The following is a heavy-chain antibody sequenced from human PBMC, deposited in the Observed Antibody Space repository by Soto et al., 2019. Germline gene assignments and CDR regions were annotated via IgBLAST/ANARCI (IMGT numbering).Heavy chain of an antibody. D-gene: IGHD3-10*01. CDR1: GFTFDYYW. Sequence: EVQLVESGGGLVQPGESLRLSCAASGFTFDYYWMHWVRQAPGKGLVWVSRVHSDGTTTTYADSVKGRFTISRDNAMNTVSLKMSSLRAEDTAIYYCARGDRGGFALWGHGTLVTVSS. CDR2: VHSDGTTT. J-gene: IGHJ3*01. CDR3: ARGDRGGFAL. V-gene: IGHV3-74*01.